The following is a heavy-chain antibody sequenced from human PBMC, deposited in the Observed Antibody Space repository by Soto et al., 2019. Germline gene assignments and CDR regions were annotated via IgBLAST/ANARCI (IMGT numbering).Heavy chain of an antibody. D-gene: IGHD3-3*01. CDR3: ASPLKWSGYYIAFDY. CDR1: GATFSSFA. V-gene: IGHV1-69*01. CDR2: IIPIFDTI. J-gene: IGHJ4*02. Sequence: QVQLLQSGAEVKKPGSSVKVSCKASGATFSSFAFSWVRQAPGQGLEWRGVIIPIFDTISYAQKFQGRVTITADESTRTAYMELNSLTSDATAVYYCASPLKWSGYYIAFDYWGQGTLVIVSS.